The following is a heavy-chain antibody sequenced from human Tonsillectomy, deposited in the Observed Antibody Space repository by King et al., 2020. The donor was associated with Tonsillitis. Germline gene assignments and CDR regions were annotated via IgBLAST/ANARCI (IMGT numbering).Heavy chain of an antibody. CDR2: IYYSGST. D-gene: IGHD6-19*01. CDR1: GGSISSSSYY. V-gene: IGHV4-39*07. CDR3: ARQLAVAAYRGAFDI. J-gene: IGHJ3*02. Sequence: QVQLQESGPGLVKPSETLSLTCTVSGGSISSSSYYWGWIRQPPGKGLEWIGSIYYSGSTYYNPSLKSRVTISVDTSKNQFSLKLSSVTAADTAVYYCARQLAVAAYRGAFDIWGQGTMVTVSS.